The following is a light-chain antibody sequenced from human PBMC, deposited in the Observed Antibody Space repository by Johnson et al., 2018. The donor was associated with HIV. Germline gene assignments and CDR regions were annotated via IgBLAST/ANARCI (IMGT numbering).Light chain of an antibody. CDR2: ESN. Sequence: QSVLTQPPSVSAAPGQKVTIPCSGSSSNIGKNSVSWYQQLPGTAPKLLIYESNKRPSGIPDRFSGSKSGTSATLGINGLQTGDEADYYCGTWEPRLSVLFVFRPLTKCTFL. J-gene: IGLJ1*01. CDR3: GTWEPRLSVLFV. CDR1: SSNIGKNS. V-gene: IGLV1-51*02.